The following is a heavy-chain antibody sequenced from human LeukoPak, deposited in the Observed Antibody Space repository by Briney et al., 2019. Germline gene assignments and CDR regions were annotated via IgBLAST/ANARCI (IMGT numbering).Heavy chain of an antibody. CDR2: INPNSGGT. V-gene: IGHV1-2*02. CDR3: AVDSGRYYYYYMDV. D-gene: IGHD5-12*01. J-gene: IGHJ6*03. CDR1: GYTFTGYY. Sequence: ASVKVSCKASGYTFTGYYMHWVRQAPGQGLEWMGWINPNSGGTNYAQKFQGRVTMTRDTSISTAYMELSRLRSDDTAVYYCAVDSGRYYYYYMDVWGKGTAVTVSS.